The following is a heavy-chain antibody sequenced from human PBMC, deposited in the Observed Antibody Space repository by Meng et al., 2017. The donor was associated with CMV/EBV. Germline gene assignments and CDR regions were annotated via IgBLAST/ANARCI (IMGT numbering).Heavy chain of an antibody. V-gene: IGHV1-2*02. Sequence: QVQLVLCGAETQKPGASVKVSCTTSGFTFSDYYIHWVRQAPGQGLEWMGWVNSNNDATNYARKFQGRVSMTRDTSISTAHMELSRLMSDDTAVYYCVRSSGWSLFDYWGQGTLVTVSS. CDR2: VNSNNDAT. CDR3: VRSSGWSLFDY. J-gene: IGHJ4*02. CDR1: GFTFSDYY. D-gene: IGHD6-19*01.